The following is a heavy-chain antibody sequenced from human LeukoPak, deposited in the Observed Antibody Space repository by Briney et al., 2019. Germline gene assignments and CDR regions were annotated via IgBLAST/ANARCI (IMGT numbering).Heavy chain of an antibody. Sequence: GRSLRLSCASSGFTFDDYGMSLVRQAPGKGLEWVSGINWNGGSTGYADSVKGRFTISRDNAKNSLYLQMNSLRVEDTALYYCARGLFSGSPGFSYYFDYWGQGTLVTVSS. V-gene: IGHV3-20*04. CDR1: GFTFDDYG. CDR3: ARGLFSGSPGFSYYFDY. CDR2: INWNGGST. J-gene: IGHJ4*02. D-gene: IGHD1-26*01.